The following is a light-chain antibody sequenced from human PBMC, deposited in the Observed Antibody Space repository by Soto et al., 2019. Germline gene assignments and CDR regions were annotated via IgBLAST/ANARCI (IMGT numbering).Light chain of an antibody. CDR3: QKYNSAPRT. CDR2: AAS. V-gene: IGKV1-27*01. Sequence: DIQMTQSPSSLSASVGDRVTITCRASQGISNYLAWYQQKPGKVPKLLIYAASTLQPGVPSRFSGRGSGTDFTLTISSLQPEDVATYYCQKYNSAPRTFGQGTKVEIK. J-gene: IGKJ1*01. CDR1: QGISNY.